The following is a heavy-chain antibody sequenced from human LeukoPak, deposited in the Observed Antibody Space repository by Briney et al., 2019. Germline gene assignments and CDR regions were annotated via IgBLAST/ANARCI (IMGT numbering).Heavy chain of an antibody. V-gene: IGHV3-21*01. D-gene: IGHD4-17*01. J-gene: IGHJ6*02. CDR2: ISTSSYI. CDR3: ARDLYGDYGMDV. CDR1: GFTFSSYS. Sequence: GGSLRLSCAASGFTFSSYSMNWVRQAPGKGLEWVSSISTSSYIYYADSVKGRFTISRDNAKNSLYLQMNSLRAEDTAVYYCARDLYGDYGMDVWGQGTTVTVSS.